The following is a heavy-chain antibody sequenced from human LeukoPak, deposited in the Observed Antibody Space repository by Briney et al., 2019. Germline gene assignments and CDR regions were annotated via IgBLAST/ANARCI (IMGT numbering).Heavy chain of an antibody. J-gene: IGHJ1*01. CDR2: IRYDGSNK. Sequence: PGGSLRLSCAASGFTFSSYGMHWVRQAPGKGLEWVAFIRYDGSNKHYADSVKGRFTISRDNSKNTLYLQMNSLRAEDTAVYYCASYYDSSGYLGGIFQHWGQGTLVTVSS. D-gene: IGHD3-22*01. CDR1: GFTFSSYG. V-gene: IGHV3-30*02. CDR3: ASYYDSSGYLGGIFQH.